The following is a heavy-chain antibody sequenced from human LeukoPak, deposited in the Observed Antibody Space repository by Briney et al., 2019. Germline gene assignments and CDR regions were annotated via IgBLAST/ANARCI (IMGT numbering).Heavy chain of an antibody. D-gene: IGHD1-1*01. V-gene: IGHV3-23*01. CDR1: GFTFSSYA. Sequence: GGSLRLSCAASGFTFSSYAMSWVRQAPGKGLEWVSATSGSGGSTYYADSVKGRFTISRENAKNSLYLQMNGLRAGDTAVYYCARVAKERVGGVYYFDYWGQGTLVTVSS. J-gene: IGHJ4*02. CDR3: ARVAKERVGGVYYFDY. CDR2: TSGSGGST.